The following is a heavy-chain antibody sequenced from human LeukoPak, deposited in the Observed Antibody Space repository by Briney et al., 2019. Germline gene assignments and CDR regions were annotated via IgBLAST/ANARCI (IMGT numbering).Heavy chain of an antibody. J-gene: IGHJ4*02. D-gene: IGHD5-24*01. CDR2: ISGTSTYI. V-gene: IGHV3-21*03. CDR1: GFTVDKYF. Sequence: PGGALRLSCATSGFTVDKYFIHWVRQAPGKGLDWVSSISGTSTYIDYADSVKGRFTISRDNANNSLYLQMNSLRVDDTAVYYCVRDHQLRDPGCWGQGTLVAVSS. CDR3: VRDHQLRDPGC.